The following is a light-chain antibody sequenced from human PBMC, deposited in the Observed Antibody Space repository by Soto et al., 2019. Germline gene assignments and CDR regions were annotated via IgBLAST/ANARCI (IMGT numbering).Light chain of an antibody. CDR3: QQYGSLPRT. V-gene: IGKV3D-20*01. CDR1: QSVSSIY. J-gene: IGKJ2*01. Sequence: EIVLTQSPATLSLSPGERATLSSGASQSVSSIYLAWYQQKPGLAPRLLIYDASSRATGIPDRFSGSGSGTDFTLTISRLEPEDFAVYYCQQYGSLPRTFGQGTKLEIK. CDR2: DAS.